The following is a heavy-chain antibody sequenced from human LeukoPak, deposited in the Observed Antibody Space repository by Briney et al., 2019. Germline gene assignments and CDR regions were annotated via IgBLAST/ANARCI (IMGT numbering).Heavy chain of an antibody. CDR2: IYYSGST. V-gene: IGHV4-39*01. Sequence: PSETLSLTCTVSGGSISSSSYYWGWIRQPPGKGLEWIGSIYYSGSTYYNPSLKSRVTISVDTSKNQFSLKLSSVTAADTAVYYCARHDNHDKYSSSSGRAFDIWGQGTMVTVSS. D-gene: IGHD6-6*01. CDR3: ARHDNHDKYSSSSGRAFDI. CDR1: GGSISSSSYY. J-gene: IGHJ3*02.